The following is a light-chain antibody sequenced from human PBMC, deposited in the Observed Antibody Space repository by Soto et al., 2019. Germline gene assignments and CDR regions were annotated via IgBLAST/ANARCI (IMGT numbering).Light chain of an antibody. Sequence: DIQMTQSPSTLSASAGDTVTITCRASQSINTWLAWYQQKPGKPPKLLIFDASSLKSGVPSRFSGSGSGTEFTLTINSLQPDDFATYYCQQYDSYSWTFGQGTKVEIK. J-gene: IGKJ1*01. CDR2: DAS. V-gene: IGKV1-5*01. CDR3: QQYDSYSWT. CDR1: QSINTW.